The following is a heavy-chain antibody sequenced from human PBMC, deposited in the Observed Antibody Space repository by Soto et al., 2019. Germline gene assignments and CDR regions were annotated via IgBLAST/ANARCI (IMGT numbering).Heavy chain of an antibody. CDR1: GFTFSTYS. CDR3: ARPEYYYDTSGWYY. Sequence: EVQLVESGGGLVKPGGSLRLSCAASGFTFSTYSMNWVRQAPGKGLEWVSSISSSSSYIYYADSVKGRFTISRDNAKNSLYLQKNSLRAEDTAVYYCARPEYYYDTSGWYYWGQGTLVTVSS. CDR2: ISSSSSYI. J-gene: IGHJ4*02. D-gene: IGHD3-22*01. V-gene: IGHV3-21*01.